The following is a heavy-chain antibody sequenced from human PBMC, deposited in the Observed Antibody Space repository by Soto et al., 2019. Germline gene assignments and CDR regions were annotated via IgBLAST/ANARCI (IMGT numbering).Heavy chain of an antibody. V-gene: IGHV3-23*01. J-gene: IGHJ4*02. D-gene: IGHD3-16*01. CDR3: AKVQTYYDYILAESFDY. Sequence: PGGSLRLSCAASGFTFSSYAMSWVRQAPGKGLEWVSAISGSGGSTYYADSVKGRFTISRDNSKNTLYLQMNSLRAEDTAVYYCAKVQTYYDYILAESFDYWGQGSLVTVSS. CDR2: ISGSGGST. CDR1: GFTFSSYA.